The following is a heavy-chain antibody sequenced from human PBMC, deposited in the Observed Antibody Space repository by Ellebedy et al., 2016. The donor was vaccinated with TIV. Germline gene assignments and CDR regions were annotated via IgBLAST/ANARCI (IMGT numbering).Heavy chain of an antibody. CDR3: AREDKGWFNP. V-gene: IGHV3-53*01. CDR2: IYSGGST. Sequence: GESLKISXAASGFTVSSNYMSWVRQAPGKGLEWVSVIYSGGSTYYADSVKGRFTISRDNSKNTLYLQMNSLRAEDTAVYYCAREDKGWFNPWGQGTLVTVSS. J-gene: IGHJ5*02. CDR1: GFTVSSNY. D-gene: IGHD2-15*01.